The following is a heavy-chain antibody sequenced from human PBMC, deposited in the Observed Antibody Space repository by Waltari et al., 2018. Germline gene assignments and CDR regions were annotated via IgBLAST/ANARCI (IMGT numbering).Heavy chain of an antibody. V-gene: IGHV1-46*01. CDR3: ARDNSYTRERSGWWFDP. D-gene: IGHD6-19*01. CDR1: GYTFTSHW. CDR2: INPKGGCT. Sequence: QVQLVQSGAEVKKPGASVKVSCKSSGYTFTSHWMHWVRQAPGQGPEGMGVINPKGGCTMYAQQKFQGRLTMTSETSTSTDYMELCSLRSEDTAIYYCARDNSYTRERSGWWFDPWCPGTLVTVSS. J-gene: IGHJ5*02.